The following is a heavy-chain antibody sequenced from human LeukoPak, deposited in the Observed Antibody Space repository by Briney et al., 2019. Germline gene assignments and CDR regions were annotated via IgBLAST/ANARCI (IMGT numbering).Heavy chain of an antibody. Sequence: AVKVSFKASGGTFSSYAISWVRQAPGQGLEWMGGIIPIFGTANYAQKFQGRVTITADESTSTAYMQLSSLRSEDTAVYYCARARTTVTLYDACDTWGQGTRVTVS. CDR2: IIPIFGTA. D-gene: IGHD4-17*01. CDR1: GGTFSSYA. CDR3: ARARTTVTLYDACDT. J-gene: IGHJ3*02. V-gene: IGHV1-69*13.